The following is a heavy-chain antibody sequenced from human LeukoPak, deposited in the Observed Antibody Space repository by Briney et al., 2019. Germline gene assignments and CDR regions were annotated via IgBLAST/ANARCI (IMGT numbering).Heavy chain of an antibody. CDR2: ISSSSSYI. D-gene: IGHD1-26*01. CDR1: GFTFSSYS. CDR3: ARDNSGSYFSPNYYYYYMDV. Sequence: GGSLRLSCAASGFTFSSYSMNWVRQAPGKGLEWVSSISSSSSYIYYADSVKGRFTISRDNAKNSLYLQMNSLRAEDTAVYYCARDNSGSYFSPNYYYYYMDVWGKGTTVTVSS. J-gene: IGHJ6*03. V-gene: IGHV3-21*01.